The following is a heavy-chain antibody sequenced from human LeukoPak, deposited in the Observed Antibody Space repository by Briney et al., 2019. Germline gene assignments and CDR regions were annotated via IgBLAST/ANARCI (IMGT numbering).Heavy chain of an antibody. CDR2: ISAYNGNT. V-gene: IGHV1-18*01. CDR3: ATALGVLLRYFDWLTVDY. CDR1: GYTFTSYG. D-gene: IGHD3-9*01. J-gene: IGHJ4*02. Sequence: ASVKVSCKASGYTFTSYGISWVRQAPGQGLEWMGWISAYNGNTNYAQKLQGRVTMTTDTSTSTAYMELRSLRSDDTAVYYCATALGVLLRYFDWLTVDYWGQGTLVTVSS.